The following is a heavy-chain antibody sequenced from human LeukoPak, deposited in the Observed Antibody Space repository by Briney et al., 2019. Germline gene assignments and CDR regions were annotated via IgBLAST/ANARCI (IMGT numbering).Heavy chain of an antibody. CDR2: IIPVFNAA. Sequence: GASVKVSCKTSGGTFINYAFCWVCQAPGQGLEWMGGIIPVFNAANYAQRFQGRVTITADKSTNTVYMELSTLRFEDTAIYYCARKKGGDIYNWNEPDSWFDPWGQGTLVTVSS. J-gene: IGHJ5*02. CDR3: ARKKGGDIYNWNEPDSWFDP. CDR1: GGTFINYA. V-gene: IGHV1-69*06. D-gene: IGHD1-20*01.